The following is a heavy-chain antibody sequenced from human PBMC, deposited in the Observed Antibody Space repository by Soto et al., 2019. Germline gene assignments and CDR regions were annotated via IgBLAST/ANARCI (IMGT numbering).Heavy chain of an antibody. CDR1: GDSVSSNSAA. Sequence: SQTLSLTCAISGDSVSSNSAAWNWIRQSPSRGLEWLGRTYYRSKWYNDYAVSVKSRITINPDTSKNQFSLQLNSVTPEDTAVYYCARVLGGPRYSGYDYYLSFDYWGQGTLVTVSS. V-gene: IGHV6-1*01. CDR3: ARVLGGPRYSGYDYYLSFDY. J-gene: IGHJ4*02. CDR2: TYYRSKWYN. D-gene: IGHD5-12*01.